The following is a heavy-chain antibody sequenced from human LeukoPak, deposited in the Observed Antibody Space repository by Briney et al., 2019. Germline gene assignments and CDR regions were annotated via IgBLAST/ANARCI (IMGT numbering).Heavy chain of an antibody. D-gene: IGHD5-18*01. J-gene: IGHJ4*02. CDR2: ISGSGGST. Sequence: GGSLRLSCAAPGFTFSSYAMSWVRQAPGKGLEWVSAISGSGGSTYYADSVKGRFTISRDNSKNTLYLQMNSLRAEDTAVYYCAKVGVRGYSTPPRNGFDCWGQGTLVTVSS. CDR1: GFTFSSYA. V-gene: IGHV3-23*01. CDR3: AKVGVRGYSTPPRNGFDC.